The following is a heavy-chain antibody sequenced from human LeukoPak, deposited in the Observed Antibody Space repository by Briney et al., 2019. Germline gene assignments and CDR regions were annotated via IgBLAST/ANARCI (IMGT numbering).Heavy chain of an antibody. CDR1: GFTFSGYA. D-gene: IGHD6-19*01. CDR2: IRSKANSYAT. V-gene: IGHV3-73*01. J-gene: IGHJ4*02. Sequence: GGSLKLSCAASGFTFSGYAMHWVRQASGKGLEWVGRIRSKANSYATAYAASVKGRFTISRDDSKNTAYLQMNSLKTEDTAVYYCTRLVAVAGISWGQGTLVTVSS. CDR3: TRLVAVAGIS.